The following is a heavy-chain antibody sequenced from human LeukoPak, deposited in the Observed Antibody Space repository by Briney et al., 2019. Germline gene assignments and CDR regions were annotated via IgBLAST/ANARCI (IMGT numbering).Heavy chain of an antibody. Sequence: PSETLSLTCTVSGGSISTYYWSWIRQPPGKGLEWIGYIYYSGSTNYNPSLKSRVTISVDTSKNQFSLKLTSVTAADTAVYYCANSPKSDYWGQGTLVTVSS. CDR2: IYYSGST. V-gene: IGHV4-59*08. CDR3: ANSPKSDY. J-gene: IGHJ4*02. CDR1: GGSISTYY. D-gene: IGHD1-26*01.